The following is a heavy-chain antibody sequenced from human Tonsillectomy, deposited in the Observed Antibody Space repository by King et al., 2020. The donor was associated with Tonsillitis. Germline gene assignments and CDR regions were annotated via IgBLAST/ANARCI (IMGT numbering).Heavy chain of an antibody. D-gene: IGHD3-3*01. J-gene: IGHJ5*02. CDR1: GFTFSDYY. CDR2: ISSRDSYT. CDR3: AVENDPGPTSSGPTWLDT. V-gene: IGHV3-11*06. Sequence: VQLVESGGGVVKPGGSLRLSCAASGFTFSDYYTTWIRQAPGKGLEWVSCISSRDSYTHYADSVKGRFTISRDNAKKSFFLQMNSLRAEDTAVYYCAVENDPGPTSSGPTWLDTWGQGTLVTVSS.